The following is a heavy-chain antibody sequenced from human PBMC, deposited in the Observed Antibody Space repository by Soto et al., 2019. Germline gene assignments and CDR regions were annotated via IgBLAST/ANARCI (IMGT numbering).Heavy chain of an antibody. CDR3: AKHLGFCSGDGCYRGFDC. CDR1: GASLSGYY. J-gene: IGHJ4*02. V-gene: IGHV4-34*01. Sequence: QVQLQQWGAGLLKPSETLSLTCGVSGASLSGYYRSWIRQPPGKGLEWSGEINDSGSTSYNPSLKSRLTLSVDTSKNQFSLKLSSVTAADTAVYYCAKHLGFCSGDGCYRGFDCWGQGTLVTVSS. D-gene: IGHD2-15*01. CDR2: INDSGST.